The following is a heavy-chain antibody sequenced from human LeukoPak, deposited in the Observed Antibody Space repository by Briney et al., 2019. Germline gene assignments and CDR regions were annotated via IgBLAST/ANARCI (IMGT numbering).Heavy chain of an antibody. Sequence: GESLKISCKGSGYSFTSYWIGWVRQMPGKGLGWMGIIYPGDSDTRYSPSFQGQVTISADKSISTAYLQWSSLKASDTAMYYCARQGTSSGWYSGMDVWGQGTTVTVSS. CDR2: IYPGDSDT. V-gene: IGHV5-51*01. J-gene: IGHJ6*02. CDR3: ARQGTSSGWYSGMDV. D-gene: IGHD6-19*01. CDR1: GYSFTSYW.